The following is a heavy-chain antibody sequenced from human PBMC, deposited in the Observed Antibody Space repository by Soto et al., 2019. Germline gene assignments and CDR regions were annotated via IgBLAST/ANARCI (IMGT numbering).Heavy chain of an antibody. J-gene: IGHJ5*02. CDR2: IYFSGSN. CDR3: ARLPWADYGGIFDP. CDR1: GGSISNYY. D-gene: IGHD4-17*01. V-gene: IGHV4-59*01. Sequence: SETLSLTCTVSGGSISNYYWTWIRHPPGKKLEWIGYIYFSGSNNYNPSLKSRVTISVDTFKNQFSLKLYSVTTADTAMYYCARLPWADYGGIFDPWGQGTLVTVS.